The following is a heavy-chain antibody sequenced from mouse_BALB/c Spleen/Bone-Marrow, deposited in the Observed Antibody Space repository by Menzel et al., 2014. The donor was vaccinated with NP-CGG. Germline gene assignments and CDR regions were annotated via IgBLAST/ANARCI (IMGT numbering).Heavy chain of an antibody. CDR1: GYTFTDYW. CDR2: IDTSDSYT. Sequence: QVQLQQSGAELVMPGASVKMSCKASGYTFTDYWMYWVKQRPGQGLEWIGAIDTSDSYTSYNQKFKGKATLTVDESSSTAYMQLSSLTSEDSAVYYCARSAGYWYFDVWGAGTTVTVSS. V-gene: IGHV1-69*01. CDR3: ARSAGYWYFDV. J-gene: IGHJ1*01. D-gene: IGHD1-2*01.